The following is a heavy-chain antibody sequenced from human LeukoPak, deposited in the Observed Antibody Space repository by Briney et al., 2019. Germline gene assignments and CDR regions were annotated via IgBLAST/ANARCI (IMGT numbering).Heavy chain of an antibody. Sequence: PSETLSLTCTVSGGSISSGGYYWSWIRQPPGKGLEWIGYIYHSGTTYYNPSLKSRVTISVDRSKNQFSLKLSSVTAADTAVYYCARFGHYYDSSGYHYVPGDYWGQGTLVTVSS. CDR2: IYHSGTT. V-gene: IGHV4-30-2*01. CDR3: ARFGHYYDSSGYHYVPGDY. J-gene: IGHJ4*02. D-gene: IGHD3-22*01. CDR1: GGSISSGGYY.